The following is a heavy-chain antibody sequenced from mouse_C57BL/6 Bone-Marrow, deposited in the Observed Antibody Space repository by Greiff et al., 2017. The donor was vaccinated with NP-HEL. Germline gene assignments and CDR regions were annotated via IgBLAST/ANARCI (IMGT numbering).Heavy chain of an antibody. Sequence: QVQLQQSGAELAKPGASVKLSCKASGYTFTSYWMHWVKQRPGQGLEWIGYINPSSGYTKYNQKFKDKATLTADKSSSTAYMQLSSLTYEDSAVYYCSRSRFFDYYGPWGQGTLVTVSA. CDR3: SRSRFFDYYGP. J-gene: IGHJ3*01. CDR1: GYTFTSYW. V-gene: IGHV1-7*01. CDR2: INPSSGYT. D-gene: IGHD1-1*01.